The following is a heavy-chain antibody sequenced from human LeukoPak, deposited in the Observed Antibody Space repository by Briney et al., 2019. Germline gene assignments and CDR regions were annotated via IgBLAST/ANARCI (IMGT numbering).Heavy chain of an antibody. J-gene: IGHJ6*02. D-gene: IGHD3-22*01. V-gene: IGHV4-59*01. CDR2: IYYSGST. Sequence: SETLSLTCSVSGGSISGFYWSWIRQPPGKGLEWIGYIYYSGSTNYNPSLKSQVTISVDTSKNQFSLKLNSVTAADTAVYYCARDDSSGYYSSYAMDVWGRGTTVTVSS. CDR3: ARDDSSGYYSSYAMDV. CDR1: GGSISGFY.